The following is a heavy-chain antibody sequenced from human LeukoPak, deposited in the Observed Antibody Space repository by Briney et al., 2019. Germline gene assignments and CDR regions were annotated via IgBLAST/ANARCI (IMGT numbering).Heavy chain of an antibody. CDR2: INPCGGST. D-gene: IGHD3-22*01. CDR3: ARNYYDSSGYYSGLDY. Sequence: ASVKVSCKASGYTFTSYYMHWVRQAPGQGLEWMGIINPCGGSTSYAQKFQGRVTMTRDTSTSTVYMELSSLRSEDTAVYYCARNYYDSSGYYSGLDYWGQGTLVTVSS. CDR1: GYTFTSYY. J-gene: IGHJ4*02. V-gene: IGHV1-46*01.